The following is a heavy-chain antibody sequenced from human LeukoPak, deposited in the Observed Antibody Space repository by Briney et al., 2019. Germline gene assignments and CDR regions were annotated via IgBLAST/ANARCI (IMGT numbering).Heavy chain of an antibody. CDR3: AKPPFARGNVWFDP. D-gene: IGHD4-23*01. V-gene: IGHV3-23*01. CDR1: GFTFSSYA. CDR2: ISGSGGST. J-gene: IGHJ5*02. Sequence: GGSLRLSCAASGFTFSSYAMSWVRQAPGKGLEWVSAISGSGGSTYYADSVKGRFTISRDNSKNKMYLQMNSLRAENTAVYYCAKPPFARGNVWFDPWGQGTLVTVSS.